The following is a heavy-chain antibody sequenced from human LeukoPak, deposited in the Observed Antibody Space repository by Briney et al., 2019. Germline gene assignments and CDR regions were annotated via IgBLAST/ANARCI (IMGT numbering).Heavy chain of an antibody. J-gene: IGHJ3*02. Sequence: SVKVSCKASGGTFISYAISWVRQAPGQGLEWMGRIIPIFGTANYAQKFQGRVTITTDESTSTAYMELSSLRSEDTAVYYCARDDGDDDAFGIWGQGTMVTVSS. CDR3: ARDDGDDDAFGI. V-gene: IGHV1-69*05. CDR1: GGTFISYA. D-gene: IGHD4-17*01. CDR2: IIPIFGTA.